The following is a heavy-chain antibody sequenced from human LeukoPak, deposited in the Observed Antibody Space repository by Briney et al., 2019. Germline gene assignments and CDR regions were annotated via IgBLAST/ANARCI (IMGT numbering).Heavy chain of an antibody. CDR2: MFYSGST. D-gene: IGHD3-9*01. CDR3: ARLGHFDWINWFDP. Sequence: SETLSLTCTVSGGSISSSSYYWGWIRQPPGRGLEWIVSMFYSGSTYYNPSLKSRVTISLDTSKNQFSLKLSSVTAADTAVYYCARLGHFDWINWFDPWGQGTLVTVSS. CDR1: GGSISSSSYY. V-gene: IGHV4-39*07. J-gene: IGHJ5*02.